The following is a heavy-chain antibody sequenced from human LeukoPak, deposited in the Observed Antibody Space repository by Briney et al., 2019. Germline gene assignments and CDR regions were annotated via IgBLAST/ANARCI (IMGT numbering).Heavy chain of an antibody. CDR1: GFTFNSYA. V-gene: IGHV3-30-3*01. CDR3: ARDRGVVVPAAIYYYYGMDV. D-gene: IGHD2-2*01. J-gene: IGHJ6*02. CDR2: ISYDGSNK. Sequence: GGSLRLSCAASGFTFNSYAMHWVRQAPGKGLEWVAVISYDGSNKYYADSVKGRFTISRDNSKNTLYLQMNSLRAEDTAVYYCARDRGVVVPAAIYYYYGMDVWGQGTTVTVSS.